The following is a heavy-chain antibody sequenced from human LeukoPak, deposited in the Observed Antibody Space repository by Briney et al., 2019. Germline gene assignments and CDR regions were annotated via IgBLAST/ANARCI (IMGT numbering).Heavy chain of an antibody. CDR3: ATWRTAKTGFDY. CDR2: IYYSGSP. Sequence: PSETLSLTCTVSGGSLSNNNYYWAWIRRPPGKGLECIGSIYYSGSPYYNPSLKSRVTISVDTSKNQFSLRLSSVTAADTAVYYCATWRTAKTGFDYWGQGTLVTVSS. D-gene: IGHD1-1*01. CDR1: GGSLSNNNYY. J-gene: IGHJ4*02. V-gene: IGHV4-39*01.